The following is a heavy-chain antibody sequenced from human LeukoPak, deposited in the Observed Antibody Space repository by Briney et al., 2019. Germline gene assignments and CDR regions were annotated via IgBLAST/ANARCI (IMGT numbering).Heavy chain of an antibody. Sequence: SETLSLTCTVSSGSISSSSYYWGWIRQPPGKGLEWIGSFYFSGNTYYNPSLKGRVTISVDTSKNQFSLNLSSVTAADTAVYYCARGLAAAGQYYFDYWGQGTLVTVSS. V-gene: IGHV4-39*01. CDR1: SGSISSSSYY. J-gene: IGHJ4*02. CDR3: ARGLAAAGQYYFDY. D-gene: IGHD6-13*01. CDR2: FYFSGNT.